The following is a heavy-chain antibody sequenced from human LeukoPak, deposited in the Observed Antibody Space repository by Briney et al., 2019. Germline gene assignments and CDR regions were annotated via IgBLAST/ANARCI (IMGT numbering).Heavy chain of an antibody. CDR3: ARSLSSSWYLDY. CDR2: IYYSGST. J-gene: IGHJ4*02. CDR1: GGSISSYY. D-gene: IGHD6-13*01. Sequence: SETLSLTCTVSGGSISSYYWSWIRQPPGKGLEWIGYIYYSGSTNYNPSLKSRVTMSVDTSKNQFSLKLSSVTAADTAVYYCARSLSSSWYLDYWGQGTLVTVSS. V-gene: IGHV4-59*01.